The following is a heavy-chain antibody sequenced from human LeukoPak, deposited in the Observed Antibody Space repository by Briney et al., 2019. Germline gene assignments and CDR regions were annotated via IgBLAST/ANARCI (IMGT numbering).Heavy chain of an antibody. CDR2: IYYSGST. Sequence: SETLSLTCTVSGGSISSSSYYWGWIRQPPGEGLEWIGSIYYSGSTYYNPSLKSRVTISLDTFKNQFSLKLSSVTAADTAVYYCARDHIFDPWGQGTLVTVSS. J-gene: IGHJ5*02. CDR3: ARDHIFDP. CDR1: GGSISSSSYY. V-gene: IGHV4-39*02.